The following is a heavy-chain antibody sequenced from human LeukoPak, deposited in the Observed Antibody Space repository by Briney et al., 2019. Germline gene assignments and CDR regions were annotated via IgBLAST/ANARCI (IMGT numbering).Heavy chain of an antibody. CDR3: AKDSKYTNPSGSYYRGYFDY. V-gene: IGHV3-30*02. CDR2: IRYDGSNK. J-gene: IGHJ4*02. D-gene: IGHD3-10*01. Sequence: PGGSLRLSCAASGFTFSSYGMHWVRQAPGKGLEWVAFIRYDGSNKYYADSVKGRFTISRDNSKNTLYLQMNSLRAEDTAVYYCAKDSKYTNPSGSYYRGYFDYWGQGTLVTVSS. CDR1: GFTFSSYG.